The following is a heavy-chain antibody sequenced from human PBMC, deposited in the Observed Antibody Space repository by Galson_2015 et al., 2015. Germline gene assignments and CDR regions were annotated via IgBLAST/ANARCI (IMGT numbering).Heavy chain of an antibody. CDR2: LYRDGTS. D-gene: IGHD2-2*01. J-gene: IGHJ4*02. Sequence: SLRLSCAASGLTVSDTYMSWARQSPGRGLEWVSILYRDGTSYYADSVKGRFTTSRDNSENTLYLQMNSLRAEDTAVYYCARVPLYYFDYWGQGTLVTVSS. V-gene: IGHV3-53*01. CDR3: ARVPLYYFDY. CDR1: GLTVSDTY.